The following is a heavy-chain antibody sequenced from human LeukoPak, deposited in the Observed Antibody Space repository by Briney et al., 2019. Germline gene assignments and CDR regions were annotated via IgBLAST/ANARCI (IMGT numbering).Heavy chain of an antibody. CDR2: IWYDGSNK. Sequence: GGSLRLSCAASGFTFSSYGMHWVRQAPGKGLEWVAVIWYDGSNKYYADSVKGRFTISRDNSKNTLYLQMNSLRDEDTAVYYCARQIEYSSSFDYWGQGTLVTVSS. D-gene: IGHD6-6*01. J-gene: IGHJ4*02. CDR3: ARQIEYSSSFDY. CDR1: GFTFSSYG. V-gene: IGHV3-33*01.